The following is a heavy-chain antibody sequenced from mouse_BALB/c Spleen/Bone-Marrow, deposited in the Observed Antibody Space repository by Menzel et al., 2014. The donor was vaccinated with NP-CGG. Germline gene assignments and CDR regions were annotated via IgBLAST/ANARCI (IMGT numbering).Heavy chain of an antibody. J-gene: IGHJ4*01. D-gene: IGHD4-1*01. V-gene: IGHV1-54*01. CDR1: GYAFTNYL. Sequence: QVQLQQSGAELVRPGTSVKVSCKASGYAFTNYLIEWVKQRPGQGLEWIGVINPGSGGTNYNEEFKAKATLTADKSSSTAYMQLSSLTSDDSAVYFCARSLTVSSAMYYWSQGTSVTSSS. CDR3: ARSLTVSSAMYY. CDR2: INPGSGGT.